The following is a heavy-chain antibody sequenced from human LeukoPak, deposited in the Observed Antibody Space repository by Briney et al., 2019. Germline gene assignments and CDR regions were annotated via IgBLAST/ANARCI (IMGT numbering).Heavy chain of an antibody. V-gene: IGHV3-48*04. J-gene: IGHJ3*02. CDR2: ISSSSSTI. D-gene: IGHD6-13*01. CDR3: ARDRTDSSSWVHDAFDI. CDR1: GFTFSSYS. Sequence: GGSLRLSCAASGFTFSSYSMNWVRQAPGKGLEWVSYISSSSSTIYYADSVKGRFTISRDNAKNSLYLQMNSLRAEDTAVYYCARDRTDSSSWVHDAFDIWGQGTMVTVSS.